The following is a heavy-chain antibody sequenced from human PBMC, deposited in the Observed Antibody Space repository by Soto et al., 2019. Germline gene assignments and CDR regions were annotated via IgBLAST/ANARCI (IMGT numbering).Heavy chain of an antibody. Sequence: SETLSLTCTVSGGSISSSSYYWGWIRQPPGKGLEWIGSIYYSGSTYYNPSLKSRVTISVDTSKNQFSLKLSSVTAADTAVYYCASHYDFWSGYPNGGFDYWGQGTLVTVSS. D-gene: IGHD3-3*01. CDR3: ASHYDFWSGYPNGGFDY. J-gene: IGHJ4*02. CDR1: GGSISSSSYY. V-gene: IGHV4-39*01. CDR2: IYYSGST.